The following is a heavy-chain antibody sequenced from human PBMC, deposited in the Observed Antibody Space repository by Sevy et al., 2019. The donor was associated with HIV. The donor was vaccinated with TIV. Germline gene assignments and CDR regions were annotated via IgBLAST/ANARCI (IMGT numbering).Heavy chain of an antibody. CDR3: ARGDDYGDAFDI. J-gene: IGHJ3*02. Sequence: SETLSLTCAVSGGSISSGGYSWSWIRQPPGKGLEWIGYIYHSGSTYYNPSLKSRVTISVDRSKNRFSLKLSSVTAADSAVYYCARGDDYGDAFDIWGQGTMVTVSS. V-gene: IGHV4-30-2*01. CDR2: IYHSGST. CDR1: GGSISSGGYS. D-gene: IGHD4-17*01.